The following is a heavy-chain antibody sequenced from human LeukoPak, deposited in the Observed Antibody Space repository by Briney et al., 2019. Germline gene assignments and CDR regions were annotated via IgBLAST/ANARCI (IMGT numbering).Heavy chain of an antibody. D-gene: IGHD6-19*01. CDR2: IYHSGST. Sequence: PSETLSLTCAVSGGSISSGGYSWSWIRQPPGKGLEWIGYIYHSGSTYYNPSLKSRVTISVDTSKNQFSLKLSSVTAADTAVYYCARKRSSWFDPWGQGTLVTVSS. CDR1: GGSISSGGYS. CDR3: ARKRSSWFDP. J-gene: IGHJ5*02. V-gene: IGHV4-30-2*02.